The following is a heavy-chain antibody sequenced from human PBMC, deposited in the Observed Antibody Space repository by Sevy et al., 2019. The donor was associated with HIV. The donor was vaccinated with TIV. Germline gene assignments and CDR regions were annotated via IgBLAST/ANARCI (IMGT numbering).Heavy chain of an antibody. D-gene: IGHD2-8*01. CDR1: GFTFSKYS. J-gene: IGHJ4*02. Sequence: GGYLRLSCAASGFTFSKYSMSWVRQPPGKGLEWVSTLSFGCGEINYADSVKGRFTNSRDNSKSSVYLQMNNLRPEDTAVYYCAREGCTKPHDYWGQGTLVIVSS. CDR2: LSFGCGEI. V-gene: IGHV3-23*01. CDR3: AREGCTKPHDY.